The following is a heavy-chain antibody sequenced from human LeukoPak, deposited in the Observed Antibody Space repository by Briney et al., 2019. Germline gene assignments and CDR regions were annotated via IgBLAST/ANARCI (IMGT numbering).Heavy chain of an antibody. J-gene: IGHJ4*02. CDR2: ISSSSSYI. D-gene: IGHD1-26*01. Sequence: GGSLRLSCAASGLTFSSYSMNWVRQAPGKGLEWVSSISSSSSYIYYADSVKGRFTVSRDNAKNSLYLQMNSLRAEDTAVYYCARDWEGPLGYFDYWGQGTLVTVSS. CDR3: ARDWEGPLGYFDY. V-gene: IGHV3-21*01. CDR1: GLTFSSYS.